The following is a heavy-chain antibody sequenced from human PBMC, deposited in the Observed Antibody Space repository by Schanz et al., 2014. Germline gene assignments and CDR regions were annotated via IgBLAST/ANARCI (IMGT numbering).Heavy chain of an antibody. D-gene: IGHD2-21*01. CDR3: ARDHIANYHYNSPGDYDI. CDR2: ISAYNGHT. CDR1: GYTFTSYG. Sequence: QGQLVQSGAEVKKPGASVKVSCKASGYTFTSYGITWVRQAPGQGLEWMGWISAYNGHTTYAQKFQGRVTMTTDTSTGTAYMELRSVRYGDTAMYYCARDHIANYHYNSPGDYDIWGQGTRVTVSS. V-gene: IGHV1-18*01. J-gene: IGHJ3*02.